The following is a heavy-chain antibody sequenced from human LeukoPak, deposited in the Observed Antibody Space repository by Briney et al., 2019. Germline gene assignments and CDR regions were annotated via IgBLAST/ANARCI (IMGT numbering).Heavy chain of an antibody. V-gene: IGHV3-21*01. J-gene: IGHJ4*02. D-gene: IGHD2/OR15-2a*01. CDR1: GFTFSSYR. CDR3: ARANSSPGGY. Sequence: GGSLRLSCAASGFTFSSYRMNWVRQAPGRGLEWVSSISSSSSYIYYADSVKGRFTISRDNAKNSLYLQMNSLRAEDTAVYYCARANSSPGGYWGQGTLVTVSS. CDR2: ISSSSSYI.